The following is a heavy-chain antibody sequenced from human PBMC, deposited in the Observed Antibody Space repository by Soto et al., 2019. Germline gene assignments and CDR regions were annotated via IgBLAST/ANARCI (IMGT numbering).Heavy chain of an antibody. V-gene: IGHV4-59*12. J-gene: IGHJ4*02. D-gene: IGHD2-8*01. CDR1: GGSISSYY. Sequence: SETLSLTCTVSGGSISSYYWSWIRQHPGKGLEWIGYIYYSGSTYYNPSLKSRVTISVDTSKNQFSLKLSSVTAADTAVYYCAREANGVSPTFDYWGQGTLVTVSS. CDR2: IYYSGST. CDR3: AREANGVSPTFDY.